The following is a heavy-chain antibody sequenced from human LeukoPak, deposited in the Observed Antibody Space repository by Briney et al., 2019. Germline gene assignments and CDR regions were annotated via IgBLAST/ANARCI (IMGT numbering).Heavy chain of an antibody. Sequence: GGSLRLSCAASGFTFDDYAMHWVRQAPGKGLEWVSPISWDGGSTYYADSVKGRFTISRDNSKNSLYLQMNSLRAEDTALYYCAKDGIVGATSSYFDYWGQGTLVTVSS. D-gene: IGHD1-26*01. CDR1: GFTFDDYA. V-gene: IGHV3-43D*03. CDR3: AKDGIVGATSSYFDY. CDR2: ISWDGGST. J-gene: IGHJ4*02.